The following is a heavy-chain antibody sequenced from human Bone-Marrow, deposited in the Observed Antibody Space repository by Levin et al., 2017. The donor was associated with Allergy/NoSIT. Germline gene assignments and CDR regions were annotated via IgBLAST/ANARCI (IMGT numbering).Heavy chain of an antibody. D-gene: IGHD4-17*01. CDR2: IYPGDSDT. CDR3: ARTTVTTGSWFDP. V-gene: IGHV5-51*01. J-gene: IGHJ5*02. Sequence: VASVKVSCKGSGYSFTSYWIGWVRQMPGKGLEWMGIIYPGDSDTRYSPSFQGQVTISADKSISTAYLQWSSLKASDTAMYYCARTTVTTGSWFDPWGQGTLVTVSS. CDR1: GYSFTSYW.